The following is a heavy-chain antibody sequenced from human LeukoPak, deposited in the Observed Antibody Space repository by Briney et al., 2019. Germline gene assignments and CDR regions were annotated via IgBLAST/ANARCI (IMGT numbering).Heavy chain of an antibody. CDR2: VYSDGTT. V-gene: IGHV3-66*02. Sequence: PGGSLRLSCAASGFTVSSDYMSWVRQAPGKGLEWVSIVYSDGTTYYADSVKGRFSVSGDISKNTMSVQMNGLRPEDTAVYYCARVNYAGGFDYWGQGTLVTVSS. D-gene: IGHD1-7*01. J-gene: IGHJ4*02. CDR3: ARVNYAGGFDY. CDR1: GFTVSSDY.